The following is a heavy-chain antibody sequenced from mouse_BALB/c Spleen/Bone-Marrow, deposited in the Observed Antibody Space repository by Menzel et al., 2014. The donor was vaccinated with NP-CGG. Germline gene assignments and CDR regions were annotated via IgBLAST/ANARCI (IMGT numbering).Heavy chain of an antibody. CDR2: ITYSDNT. D-gene: IGHD2-4*01. V-gene: IGHV3-2*02. Sequence: EVQLQQSGPGLVKPSQSLSLTCTVTGYSITSDYAWNWIRQFPGNKLEWMGYITYSDNTNYNPSLKSRISITRDASKNQFFLHLNSVTTEDTATYYCARSTMRGAMDYWGQGTSVTVSS. J-gene: IGHJ4*01. CDR3: ARSTMRGAMDY. CDR1: GYSITSDYA.